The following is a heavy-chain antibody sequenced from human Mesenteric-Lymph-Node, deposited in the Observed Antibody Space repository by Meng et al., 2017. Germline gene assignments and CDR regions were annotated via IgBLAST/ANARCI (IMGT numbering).Heavy chain of an antibody. D-gene: IGHD1-14*01. J-gene: IGHJ4*02. V-gene: IGHV4-39*01. CDR3: ARHHHSPTFDY. CDR2: VVYSGTT. CDR1: GGSISSSSYY. Sequence: QLQPRESGPGLVTPSETWSRPCTVSGGSISSSSYYWAWIRQPPGEGLEWIGSVVYSGTTYYTSSLKSRVSISVDTSKNQFSLKLSSVTAADTAVYYCARHHHSPTFDYWGQGTLVTVSS.